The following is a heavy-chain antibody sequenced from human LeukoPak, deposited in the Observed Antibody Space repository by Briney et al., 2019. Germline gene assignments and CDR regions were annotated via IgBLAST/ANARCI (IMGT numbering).Heavy chain of an antibody. CDR3: ARGRGRVGYCSSTSCQGSPGYFDY. CDR2: INHSGST. Sequence: PSETLSLTCAVYGGSFSGYYWSWIRQPPGKGLEWIGEINHSGSTNYNPSLKSRVTISVDTSKNQFSLKLSSVTAADTAVYYCARGRGRVGYCSSTSCQGSPGYFDYWGQGTLVTVSS. V-gene: IGHV4-34*01. J-gene: IGHJ4*02. D-gene: IGHD2-2*01. CDR1: GGSFSGYY.